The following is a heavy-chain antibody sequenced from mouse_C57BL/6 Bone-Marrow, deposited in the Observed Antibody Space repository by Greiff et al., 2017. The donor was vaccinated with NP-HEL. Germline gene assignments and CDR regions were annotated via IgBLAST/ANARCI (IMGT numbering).Heavy chain of an antibody. J-gene: IGHJ1*03. CDR1: GYTFTDYY. V-gene: IGHV1-26*01. CDR3: AVFYPYFDV. CDR2: INPNNGGT. D-gene: IGHD2-1*01. Sequence: VQLQQSGPELVKPGASVKISCKASGYTFTDYYMNWVKQSHGKGLEWIGDINPNNGGTSYNQKLTGKATLTVDKSSSTAYMELRSLTSEDAAVYYCAVFYPYFDVGGTGTTVTVSA.